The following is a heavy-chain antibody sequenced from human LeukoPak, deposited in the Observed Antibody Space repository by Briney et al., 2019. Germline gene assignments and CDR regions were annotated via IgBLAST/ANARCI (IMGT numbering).Heavy chain of an antibody. CDR1: GFTFSTYV. J-gene: IGHJ4*02. Sequence: QSGGSLRLSCAASGFTFSTYVMSWVRQAPGKGLEWVSAIGGSGGSTYYADSVKGRFTISRDNSKNTLYLQMNSLRADDTAVYYCAKDGLGYSGYWGQGTLVTVSS. CDR2: IGGSGGST. V-gene: IGHV3-23*01. D-gene: IGHD5-18*01. CDR3: AKDGLGYSGY.